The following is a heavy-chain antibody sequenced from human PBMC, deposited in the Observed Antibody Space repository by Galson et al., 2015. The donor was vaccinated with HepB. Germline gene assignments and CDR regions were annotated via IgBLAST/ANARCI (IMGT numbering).Heavy chain of an antibody. CDR1: GFTFSSFW. D-gene: IGHD2-8*01. V-gene: IGHV3-7*01. J-gene: IGHJ4*02. CDR3: ARGMYFASDY. Sequence: SLRLSCAASGFTFSSFWMRWVRQAPGKGLEWVANINQDGSEQYYVDSVKGRFTISRDNAKNSLFLQMNSLRDEDTAVYYCARGMYFASDYWGQGTLVTVSS. CDR2: INQDGSEQ.